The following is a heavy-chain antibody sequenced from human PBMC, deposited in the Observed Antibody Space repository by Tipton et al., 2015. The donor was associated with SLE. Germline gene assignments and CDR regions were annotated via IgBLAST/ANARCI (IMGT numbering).Heavy chain of an antibody. CDR2: INHSGST. J-gene: IGHJ5*02. D-gene: IGHD3/OR15-3a*01. V-gene: IGHV4-34*01. CDR1: GGSFSGYY. CDR3: ARRDFMAWFDP. Sequence: TLSLTCAAYGGSFSGYYWSWIRQPPGKGLEWIGEINHSGSTNYNPSLKSRVTISVDTSKNQFSLKLSSVTAADTAVYYCARRDFMAWFDPWGQGTLVTVSS.